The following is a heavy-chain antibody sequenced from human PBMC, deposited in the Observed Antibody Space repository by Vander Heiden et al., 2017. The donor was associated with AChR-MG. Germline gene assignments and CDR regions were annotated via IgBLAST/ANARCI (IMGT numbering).Heavy chain of an antibody. CDR3: ARYYNWNDGFDP. CDR2: RKQDGSEK. CDR1: GFTLSSYG. Sequence: EVQLVESVGGLVQPGGSLRLSCAAPGFTLSSYGMSWVRQAPGKGLEWVANRKQDGSEKYYVDSVKGRFTISRDNAKNSLYLQMNSLRAEDTAVYYCARYYNWNDGFDPWGQGTLVTVSS. V-gene: IGHV3-7*01. J-gene: IGHJ5*02. D-gene: IGHD1-1*01.